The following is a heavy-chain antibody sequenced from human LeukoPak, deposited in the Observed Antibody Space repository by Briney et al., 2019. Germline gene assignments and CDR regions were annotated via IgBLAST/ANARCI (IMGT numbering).Heavy chain of an antibody. D-gene: IGHD1-1*01. Sequence: SQTLSLTCTVSGGSISSGGYYWSWIRQHPGKGLEWIGYIYYSGSTYFNPSLKSRLTISVDTSKNQFSLKLSSVTAADTAVYYCASTNEYEGRYFQHWGQGTLVTVSS. CDR2: IYYSGST. CDR1: GGSISSGGYY. J-gene: IGHJ1*01. V-gene: IGHV4-31*03. CDR3: ASTNEYEGRYFQH.